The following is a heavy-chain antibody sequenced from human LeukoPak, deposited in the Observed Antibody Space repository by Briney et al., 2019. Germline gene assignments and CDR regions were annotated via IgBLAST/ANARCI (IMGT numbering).Heavy chain of an antibody. CDR2: ISGSGGST. CDR1: GFTFSGYA. Sequence: GGSLRLSCAASGFTFSGYAMSWVRQAPGKGLEWVAAISGSGGSTYYADSVKGRFTISRDNSKNTLYLQMNSLRAEDTAVYYCAKVDYDFWSGYPGGPDYWGQGTLITVSS. J-gene: IGHJ4*02. D-gene: IGHD3-3*01. CDR3: AKVDYDFWSGYPGGPDY. V-gene: IGHV3-23*01.